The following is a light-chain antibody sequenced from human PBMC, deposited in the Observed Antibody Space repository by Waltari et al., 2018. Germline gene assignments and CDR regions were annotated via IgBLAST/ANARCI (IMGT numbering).Light chain of an antibody. J-gene: IGLJ2*01. Sequence: YVLTQPPSVSVTPGRTARIPCGGNNIGRKTVHWYQQKPGQAPVFVVYEDKERPSGIPERFSASSSGNTATLSISGVAAGDEADYYCQVWDRTGDHVLFGGGTKLTVL. CDR2: EDK. CDR1: NIGRKT. CDR3: QVWDRTGDHVL. V-gene: IGLV3-21*03.